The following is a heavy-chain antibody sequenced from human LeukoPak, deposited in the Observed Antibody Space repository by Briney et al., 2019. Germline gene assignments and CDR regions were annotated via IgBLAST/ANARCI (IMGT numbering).Heavy chain of an antibody. Sequence: GGSLRLSCAASGFTFSSYSMNWVRQAPGKGLEWVSSISSSSSYIYYADSVKGRFTISRDNAKNSLYLQMNSLRAEDTAVYYCARDAFQGFYYGSGSYFHDASDIWGQGTMVTVSS. J-gene: IGHJ3*02. CDR2: ISSSSSYI. CDR3: ARDAFQGFYYGSGSYFHDASDI. CDR1: GFTFSSYS. D-gene: IGHD3-10*01. V-gene: IGHV3-21*01.